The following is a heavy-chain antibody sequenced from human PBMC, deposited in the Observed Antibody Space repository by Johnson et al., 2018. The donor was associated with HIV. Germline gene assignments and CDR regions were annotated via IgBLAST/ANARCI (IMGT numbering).Heavy chain of an antibody. V-gene: IGHV3-30*04. D-gene: IGHD7-27*01. J-gene: IGHJ3*02. CDR3: ASDWGSRHAFDI. CDR2: MSYDGRNK. CDR1: GFTFSSYA. Sequence: QVQLVESGGGLVQPGSSLRLSCAASGFTFSSYAMHWVRQAPGKGLEWVAVMSYDGRNKYYADSVKGRFTISRDNSKNTLYLQMNSLRAEDTAVYYCASDWGSRHAFDIWG.